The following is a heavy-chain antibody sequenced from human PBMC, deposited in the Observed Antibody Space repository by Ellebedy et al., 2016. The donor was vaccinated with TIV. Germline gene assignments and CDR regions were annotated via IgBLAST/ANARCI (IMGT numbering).Heavy chain of an antibody. V-gene: IGHV3-7*01. CDR1: GFSFSSYA. J-gene: IGHJ5*02. CDR2: IKEDGSDI. D-gene: IGHD1-7*01. Sequence: PGGSLRLSCAASGFSFSSYAMSWVLQAPGKGLEWVANIKEDGSDITYADSVKGRFTISRDNAQNSLYLQMDSLRAEDTAVYYRATRSPNNWDYGGSHWFDPWGQGTLVTVSS. CDR3: ATRSPNNWDYGGSHWFDP.